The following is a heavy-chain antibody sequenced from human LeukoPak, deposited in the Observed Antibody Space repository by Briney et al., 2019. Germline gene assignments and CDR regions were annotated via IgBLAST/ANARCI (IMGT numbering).Heavy chain of an antibody. V-gene: IGHV4-59*01. CDR2: IYYSGST. Sequence: SETLSLTCTVSGGSISSYYRSWIRQPPGKGLEWIGYIYYSGSTNYNPSLKSRVTISVDTSKNQFSLKLSSVTAADTAVYYCARASNWNYYYYYYGMDVCGQGTTVTVSS. D-gene: IGHD1-7*01. CDR3: ARASNWNYYYYYYGMDV. J-gene: IGHJ6*02. CDR1: GGSISSYY.